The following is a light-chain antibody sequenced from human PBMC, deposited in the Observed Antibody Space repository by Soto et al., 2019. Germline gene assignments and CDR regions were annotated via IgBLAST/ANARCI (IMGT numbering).Light chain of an antibody. CDR1: QTINNW. V-gene: IGKV1-5*01. Sequence: DIQRTQSPSTLSSSIRDRVTITCRASQTINNWLAGYQQKPWKAPTLLIYHASNLETGVPSRFSGSAFGTEFTLTISSLQPDDFATYYCQHYKSYPWTFGQGTKVELK. J-gene: IGKJ1*01. CDR2: HAS. CDR3: QHYKSYPWT.